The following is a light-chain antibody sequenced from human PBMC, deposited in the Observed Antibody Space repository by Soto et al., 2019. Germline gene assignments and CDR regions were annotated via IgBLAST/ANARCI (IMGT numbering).Light chain of an antibody. CDR3: GTWDSSLGTGV. CDR1: SSNIGNNY. CDR2: DNN. V-gene: IGLV1-51*01. J-gene: IGLJ2*01. Sequence: QSVLTQPPSVSAAPGQKVTISCSGSSSNIGNNYVSWYQQFPGTAPKLLIYDNNKRPSGIPDRFSGSRSGTSATLGITGLQTGDEAEYYCGTWDSSLGTGVFGGGTKVTVL.